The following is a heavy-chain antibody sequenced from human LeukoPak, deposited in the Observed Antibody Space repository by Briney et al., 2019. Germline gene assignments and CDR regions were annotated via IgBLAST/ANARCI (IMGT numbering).Heavy chain of an antibody. J-gene: IGHJ4*02. CDR3: AREAHARSIAAAGIAFDY. D-gene: IGHD6-13*01. CDR1: GDSITGYS. V-gene: IGHV4-4*07. Sequence: SETLSLTCSVSGDSITGYSWSWIRQTPGKGLEWIGRIYISGSTNYNPSLKSRVTISVDTSKNQFSLRLSSVTAADTAVYYCAREAHARSIAAAGIAFDYWGQGILVTVSS. CDR2: IYISGST.